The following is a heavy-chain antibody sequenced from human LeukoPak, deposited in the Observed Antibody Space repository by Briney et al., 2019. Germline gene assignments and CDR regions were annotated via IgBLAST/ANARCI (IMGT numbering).Heavy chain of an antibody. J-gene: IGHJ6*03. CDR3: ARDSPIDGYNNPWYYYYYMDV. CDR2: IIPIFGTA. V-gene: IGHV1-69*05. Sequence: SVKVSCKASGGTFSSYAISWVRQAPGQGLEWMGGIIPIFGTANYAQKFQGRVTITTDESTSTAYMELSSLRSEDTAVYYCARDSPIDGYNNPWYYYYYMDVWGKGTTVTVSS. D-gene: IGHD5-24*01. CDR1: GGTFSSYA.